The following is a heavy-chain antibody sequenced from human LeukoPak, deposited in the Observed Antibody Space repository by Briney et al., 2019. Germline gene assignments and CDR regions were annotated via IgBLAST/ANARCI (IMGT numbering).Heavy chain of an antibody. D-gene: IGHD5-18*01. J-gene: IGHJ6*03. CDR1: GGSISSYY. CDR2: IYYSGST. Sequence: SETLSLTCTVSGGSISSYYWSWIRQPPGKGLEWIGYIYYSGSTNYNPSLKSRVTISVDTSKNQFSLKLSSVTAADTAVYYCASVAYSYGRKAYYYYYMDVWGKGTTVTVSS. CDR3: ASVAYSYGRKAYYYYYMDV. V-gene: IGHV4-59*01.